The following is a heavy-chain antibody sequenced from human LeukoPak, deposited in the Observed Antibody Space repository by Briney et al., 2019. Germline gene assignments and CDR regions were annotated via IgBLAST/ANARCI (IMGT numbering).Heavy chain of an antibody. CDR1: GFTFTTYS. D-gene: IGHD3-22*01. J-gene: IGHJ4*02. CDR2: ISGSGGST. V-gene: IGHV3-23*01. Sequence: GGSLRLSCAASGFTFTTYSMSWVRQAPGKGLEWVSAISGSGGSTYYADSVKGRFTISRDNSKNTLYLQMNSLRAEDTAVYYCAKEATMIVVATTDYWGQGTLVTVSS. CDR3: AKEATMIVVATTDY.